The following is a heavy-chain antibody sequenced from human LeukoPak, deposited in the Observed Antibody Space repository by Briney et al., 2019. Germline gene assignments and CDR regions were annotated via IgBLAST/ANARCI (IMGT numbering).Heavy chain of an antibody. CDR1: GFTFSSYS. V-gene: IGHV3-48*01. J-gene: IGHJ4*02. CDR2: ISSSSSTI. D-gene: IGHD3-22*01. Sequence: GGSLRLSCAASGFTFSSYSMNWVRQAPGKGLEWVSYISSSSSTIYYADSVKGRFPISRDNAKNSLYLQMNSLRAEDTAVYYCAREPPYDSSGYYGDYWGQGTLVTVSS. CDR3: AREPPYDSSGYYGDY.